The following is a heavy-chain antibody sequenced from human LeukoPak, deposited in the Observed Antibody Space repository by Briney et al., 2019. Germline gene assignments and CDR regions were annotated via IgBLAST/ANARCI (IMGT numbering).Heavy chain of an antibody. D-gene: IGHD3-9*01. V-gene: IGHV3-30*04. CDR3: AKEDYYYDILTGYPENWFDP. CDR2: ISYDGSNK. CDR1: GFTFSSYA. Sequence: GGSLRLSCAASGFTFSSYAMHWVRQAPGKGLEWVAVISYDGSNKYYADSVKGRFTISRDNSKNTLYLQMNSLRAEDTAVYYCAKEDYYYDILTGYPENWFDPWGQGTLVTVSS. J-gene: IGHJ5*02.